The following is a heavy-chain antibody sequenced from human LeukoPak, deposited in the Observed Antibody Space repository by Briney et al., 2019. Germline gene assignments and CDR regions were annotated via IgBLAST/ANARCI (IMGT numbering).Heavy chain of an antibody. CDR1: GFTFSSYS. D-gene: IGHD3-10*01. J-gene: IGHJ6*03. CDR2: IKSKTDGGTT. V-gene: IGHV3-15*01. Sequence: GGSLRLSCAASGFTFSSYSMSWVRQAPGKGLEWVGRIKSKTDGGTTDYAAPVKGRFTISRDDSKNTLYLQMNSLKTEDTAVYYCTTDPFGAGYYYYMDVWGKGTTVTISS. CDR3: TTDPFGAGYYYYMDV.